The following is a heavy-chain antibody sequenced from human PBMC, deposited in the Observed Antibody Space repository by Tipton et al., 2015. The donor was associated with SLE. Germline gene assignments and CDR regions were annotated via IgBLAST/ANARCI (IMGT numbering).Heavy chain of an antibody. Sequence: GLVKPSETLSLSCTVSGDSISSYYWSWIRQPPGKGLEWIGYISYNGGTKCNTSLKSRVTMSADTSKNQFSLKVNSVTAADTAVYYCARGSAMLNYWGQGTLVTVSS. CDR3: ARGSAMLNY. CDR2: ISYNGGT. V-gene: IGHV4-59*01. J-gene: IGHJ4*02. CDR1: GDSISSYY. D-gene: IGHD3-16*01.